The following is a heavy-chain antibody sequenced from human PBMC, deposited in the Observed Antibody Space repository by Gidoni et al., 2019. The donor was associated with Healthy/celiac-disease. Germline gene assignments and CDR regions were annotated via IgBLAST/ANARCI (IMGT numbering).Heavy chain of an antibody. CDR3: ARRNSSSWYVDWYFDL. CDR2: IDPSDSYT. Sequence: EAQLVQSGAEVKKPGESPRIPCKGYGSSFPSYWISWVRQMPGKGLEWMGRIDPSDSYTNYSPSFQGHVTISADKSISTAYLQWSSLKASDTAMYYCARRNSSSWYVDWYFDLWGRGTLVTVSS. J-gene: IGHJ2*01. V-gene: IGHV5-10-1*03. CDR1: GSSFPSYW. D-gene: IGHD6-13*01.